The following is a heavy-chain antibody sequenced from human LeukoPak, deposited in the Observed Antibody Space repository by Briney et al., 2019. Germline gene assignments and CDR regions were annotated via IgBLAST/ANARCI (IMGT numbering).Heavy chain of an antibody. CDR1: GYRFTNYL. D-gene: IGHD3-22*01. Sequence: GESLKISCKGSGYRFTNYLIGWVRQMPGKGLEWMGTIYPADSDTRYSPSFQGQVTISADKSNNTAYLQWRRLKGLDTGMYYCARHHISGYYYFDYWGQGTLVTVSS. CDR2: IYPADSDT. CDR3: ARHHISGYYYFDY. V-gene: IGHV5-51*01. J-gene: IGHJ4*02.